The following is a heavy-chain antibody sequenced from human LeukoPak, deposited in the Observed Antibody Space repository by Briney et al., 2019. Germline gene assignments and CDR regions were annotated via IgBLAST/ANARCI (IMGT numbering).Heavy chain of an antibody. J-gene: IGHJ4*02. Sequence: ASVKVSCKASGYTFTSYGISWVRQAPGQGLEWMGWISAYNGNTNYAQRLQGRVTMTTDTSTSTAYMELRSLRSDDTAVYYCARGVYDSSGCYYFDYWGQGTLVTVSS. CDR1: GYTFTSYG. D-gene: IGHD3-22*01. V-gene: IGHV1-18*01. CDR3: ARGVYDSSGCYYFDY. CDR2: ISAYNGNT.